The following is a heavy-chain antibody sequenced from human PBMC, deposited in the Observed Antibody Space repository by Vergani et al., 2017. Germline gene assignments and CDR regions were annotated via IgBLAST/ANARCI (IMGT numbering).Heavy chain of an antibody. CDR2: IIPIFGTA. CDR3: TRGGRRVPATNNWFDP. V-gene: IGHV1-69*01. Sequence: QVQLVQSGAEVKKPGSSVKVSCKASGGTFSSYAISWVRQPPGQGLEWMGGIIPIFGTANYAQKFQGRVTITADESTSTAYMELSSLRSEDTAVYYCTRGGRRVPATNNWFDPWGQGTLVTVSS. D-gene: IGHD2-2*01. J-gene: IGHJ5*02. CDR1: GGTFSSYA.